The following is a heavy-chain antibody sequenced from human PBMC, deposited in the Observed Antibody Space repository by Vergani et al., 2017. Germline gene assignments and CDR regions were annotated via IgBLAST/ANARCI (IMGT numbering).Heavy chain of an antibody. CDR2: INHSGST. Sequence: QVQLQQWGAGLLKPSETLSLTCAVYGGSFSGYYWSWIRQPPGKGLEWIGEINHSGSTNYNSSLKSRVTISVDTSKNQFSLKLSSVTAADTAVYYCARDRYYDSSGYETWGQGTLVTVSS. CDR1: GGSFSGYY. D-gene: IGHD3-22*01. CDR3: ARDRYYDSSGYET. V-gene: IGHV4-34*01. J-gene: IGHJ4*02.